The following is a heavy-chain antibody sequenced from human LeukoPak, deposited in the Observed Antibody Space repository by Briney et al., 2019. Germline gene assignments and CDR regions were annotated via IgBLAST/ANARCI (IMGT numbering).Heavy chain of an antibody. CDR2: IYHSGST. CDR1: GGSISSSNW. CDR3: ARERGAYYSSQQQLVKGFDI. J-gene: IGHJ3*02. D-gene: IGHD6-13*01. V-gene: IGHV4-4*02. Sequence: PSETLSLTCAVSGGSISSSNWWSWVRQPPGKGLEWIGEIYHSGSTNYNPSLKSRVTISVDKSKNQFSLKLSSVTAADTAVYYCARERGAYYSSQQQLVKGFDIWGQGTMVTVSS.